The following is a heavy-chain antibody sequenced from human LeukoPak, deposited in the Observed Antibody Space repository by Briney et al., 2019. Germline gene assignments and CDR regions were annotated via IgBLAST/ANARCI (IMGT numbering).Heavy chain of an antibody. V-gene: IGHV4-39*07. J-gene: IGHJ4*02. Sequence: PSETLSLTCTVSGGSISSSSYYWGWIRQPPGKGLEWIGSMYSSGSTYYNPSLKSRVTISVDTSKNQFSLRLSSVTAADTAVYYCARSGSGYLRYYFDYWGQGTLVTVSS. D-gene: IGHD5-12*01. CDR3: ARSGSGYLRYYFDY. CDR1: GGSISSSSYY. CDR2: MYSSGST.